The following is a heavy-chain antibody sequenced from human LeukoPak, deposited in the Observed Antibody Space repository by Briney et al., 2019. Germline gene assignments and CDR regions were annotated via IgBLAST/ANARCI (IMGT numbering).Heavy chain of an antibody. CDR1: RFTFSDYY. V-gene: IGHV3-11*04. CDR3: ARDQGYGDPVDY. CDR2: ISSSGSTI. Sequence: GWSLRLSCAASRFTFSDYYMSGIRQAPGKGLEWVSYISSSGSTIYYADSVKGRFTISRDNAKNSLYLQMNSLRAEDTDVYYCARDQGYGDPVDYWGKGTLVTVSS. J-gene: IGHJ4*02. D-gene: IGHD4-17*01.